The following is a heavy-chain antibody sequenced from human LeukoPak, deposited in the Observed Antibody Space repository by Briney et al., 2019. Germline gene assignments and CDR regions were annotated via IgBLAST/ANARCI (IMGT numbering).Heavy chain of an antibody. CDR3: ARRLVRGDWFDP. CDR1: GYTFTSYA. Sequence: ASVKVSCKASGYTFTSYAMHWVRQAPGQRLEWIGWINAGNGNTKYSQKFQGRVTITRDTSASTAYMELSSLRSEDTAVYYCARRLVRGDWFDPWGQGTLVTVSS. CDR2: INAGNGNT. J-gene: IGHJ5*02. D-gene: IGHD3-10*01. V-gene: IGHV1-3*01.